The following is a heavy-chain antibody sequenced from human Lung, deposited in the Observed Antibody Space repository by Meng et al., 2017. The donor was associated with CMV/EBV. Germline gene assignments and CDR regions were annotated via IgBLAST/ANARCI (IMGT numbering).Heavy chain of an antibody. CDR3: ARDNNWGPDY. V-gene: IGHV1-2*02. D-gene: IGHD7-27*01. J-gene: IGHJ4*02. Sequence: ASXXVSCQASGYTFTAHYFHWVRQAPGQGLEWMGWIHPHRGDTNYAQQFQGRVTLTRDTSINTGNMELTRLTSDDTAVYYCARDNNWGPDYWGQGTLVTVSS. CDR2: IHPHRGDT. CDR1: GYTFTAHY.